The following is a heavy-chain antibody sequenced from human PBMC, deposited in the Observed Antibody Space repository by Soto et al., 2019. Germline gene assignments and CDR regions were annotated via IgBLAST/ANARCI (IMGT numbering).Heavy chain of an antibody. J-gene: IGHJ4*02. CDR1: GGSISSGGYY. Sequence: QVQLQESGPGLVKPSQTLSLTCTVSGGSISSGGYYWSWIRQHPGKGLEWIGYIYYSGSTYYNPSLKSRVSRSVATTNNQFPRKLSSASVEDTAVYYWARDGGNGHGDYPGGGHIDYWGQGTLVTVSS. D-gene: IGHD4-17*01. V-gene: IGHV4-31*03. CDR2: IYYSGST. CDR3: ARDGGNGHGDYPGGGHIDY.